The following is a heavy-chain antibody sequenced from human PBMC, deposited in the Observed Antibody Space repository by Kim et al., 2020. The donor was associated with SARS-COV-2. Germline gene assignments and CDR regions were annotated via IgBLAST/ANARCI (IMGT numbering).Heavy chain of an antibody. CDR2: INPSGGST. V-gene: IGHV1-46*01. J-gene: IGHJ4*02. D-gene: IGHD3-22*01. Sequence: ASVKVSCKASGYTFTSYYMHWVRQAPGQGLEWMGIINPSGGSTSYAQKFQGRVTMTRDTSTSTVYMELSSLRSEDTAVYYCAGGLGSGYYSQYYFDYWGQGTLVTVSS. CDR1: GYTFTSYY. CDR3: AGGLGSGYYSQYYFDY.